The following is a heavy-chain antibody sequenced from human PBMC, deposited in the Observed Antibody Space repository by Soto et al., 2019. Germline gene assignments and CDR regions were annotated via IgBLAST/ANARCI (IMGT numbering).Heavy chain of an antibody. CDR1: GGSISNHY. CDR2: IYYNGNT. Sequence: QVQLQESGPGLVKPSETLSLTCTVSGGSISNHYWSWIRQPPGKGLEWIGYIYYNGNTNYNPSLNSRVTVSVDTSKNQISLKLSSVTAADTAVYYCARANWYSEYWGQGTLVTVSS. D-gene: IGHD7-27*01. CDR3: ARANWYSEY. J-gene: IGHJ4*02. V-gene: IGHV4-59*11.